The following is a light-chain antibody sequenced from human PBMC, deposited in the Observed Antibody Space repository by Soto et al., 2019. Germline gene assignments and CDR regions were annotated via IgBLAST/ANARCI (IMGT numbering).Light chain of an antibody. CDR1: ISDVGRYNL. CDR3: CSYAGGASVV. J-gene: IGLJ2*01. CDR2: EDI. Sequence: QSALTQPASVSGSPGQSITISCTGTISDVGRYNLVSWYQQHPDKAPKLIIYEDIERPSGVSHRFSGYTSGNTASLTISGLQTEDEAKYFCCSYAGGASVVFGGGTTLTVL. V-gene: IGLV2-23*01.